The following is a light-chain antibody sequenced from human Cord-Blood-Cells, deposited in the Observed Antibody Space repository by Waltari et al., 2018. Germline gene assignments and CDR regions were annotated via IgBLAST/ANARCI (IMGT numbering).Light chain of an antibody. Sequence: EIVLTQSPGTLSLSPGERATLSCRASQSVSSSYLAWYQQKPGQAPRLRIYGASSRATGIPDRFSGSESGTDFTLTISRLEPEDFAVYYGQQYGSSLYSFGQGTKLEIK. CDR3: QQYGSSLYS. V-gene: IGKV3-20*01. J-gene: IGKJ2*03. CDR2: GAS. CDR1: QSVSSSY.